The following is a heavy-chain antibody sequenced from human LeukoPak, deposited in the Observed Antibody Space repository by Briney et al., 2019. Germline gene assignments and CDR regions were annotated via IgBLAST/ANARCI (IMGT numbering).Heavy chain of an antibody. D-gene: IGHD5-24*01. V-gene: IGHV4-39*07. CDR1: GGSISSSSYY. J-gene: IGHJ4*02. CDR2: IYYSGST. Sequence: ESSETLSLTCTVSGGSISSSSYYWGWIRQPPGKGLEWIGSIYYSGSTYYNPSLKSRVTISVDTPKNQFSLKLSSVTAADTAVYYCARVVEMAPGIFALFDYWGQGTLVTVSS. CDR3: ARVVEMAPGIFALFDY.